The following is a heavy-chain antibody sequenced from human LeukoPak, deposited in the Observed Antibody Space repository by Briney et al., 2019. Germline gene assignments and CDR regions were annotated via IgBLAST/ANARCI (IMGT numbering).Heavy chain of an antibody. D-gene: IGHD2-15*01. Sequence: SETLSLTCTVSGGSISSYYWSWIRQPPGKGLEWIGYIYYSGSTNYNPSLKSRVTISVDTSKNQFSLKLSSVTAADTAVYYCAGSVGSEYFQHWGQGTLVTVSS. CDR2: IYYSGST. CDR3: AGSVGSEYFQH. CDR1: GGSISSYY. J-gene: IGHJ1*01. V-gene: IGHV4-59*01.